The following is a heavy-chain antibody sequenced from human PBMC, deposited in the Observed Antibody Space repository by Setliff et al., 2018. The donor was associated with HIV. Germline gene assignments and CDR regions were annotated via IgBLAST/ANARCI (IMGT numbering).Heavy chain of an antibody. D-gene: IGHD3-22*01. CDR1: GASTRGHY. V-gene: IGHV4-59*08. CDR2: IYYSGNT. Sequence: KTSETLSLTCSVSGASTRGHYWSWIRQSPGKGLEWIGNIYYSGNTNYNPSFKSRVTISVDTSKNQFSLRANSVTAADTAVYYCARSLVPSGYYYGRHAFDIWGQGTKVTVS. J-gene: IGHJ3*02. CDR3: ARSLVPSGYYYGRHAFDI.